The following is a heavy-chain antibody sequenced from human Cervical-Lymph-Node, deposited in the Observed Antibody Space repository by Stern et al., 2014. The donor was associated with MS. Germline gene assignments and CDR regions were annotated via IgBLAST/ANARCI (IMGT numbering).Heavy chain of an antibody. Sequence: VQLVQSGAEVKKPGESLKICCKGSGYSFTSYWIGWERQMPGKGLEWKGIIYPGHSDTRYSPSFQVQVTISADKSISPAYLQWSSLKASDTAMYYCAREGTNYYDNSGYDYWGQGTLVTVSS. CDR3: AREGTNYYDNSGYDY. D-gene: IGHD3-22*01. CDR2: IYPGHSDT. V-gene: IGHV5-51*01. CDR1: GYSFTSYW. J-gene: IGHJ4*02.